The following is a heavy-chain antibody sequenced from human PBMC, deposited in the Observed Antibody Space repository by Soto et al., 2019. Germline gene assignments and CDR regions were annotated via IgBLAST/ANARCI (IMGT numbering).Heavy chain of an antibody. CDR3: ASFNLGYCSGGTCYY. D-gene: IGHD2-15*01. J-gene: IGHJ4*02. CDR2: IYHTGNA. Sequence: TSETLSLTCGVSGDSISNSRFYWAWIRQPPGEGLEWIGSIYHTGNAYYNPSLKSRVTISVDTSKNQFSLELNSVTAADTAVYYCASFNLGYCSGGTCYYWGQGTLVTVSS. V-gene: IGHV4-39*01. CDR1: GDSISNSRFY.